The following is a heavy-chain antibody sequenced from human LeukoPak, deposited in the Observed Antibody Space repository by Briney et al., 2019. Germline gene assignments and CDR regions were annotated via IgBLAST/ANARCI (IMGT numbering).Heavy chain of an antibody. Sequence: GALRLSCAASGFTVSSNYMSWVRQAPGKGLEWVSVIYSGGSTYYADSVKGRFTISRDNSKNTLYLRMNSLRAEDTAVYYCAREYCSGGSCYLDYWGQGTLVTVSS. CDR2: IYSGGST. V-gene: IGHV3-66*02. CDR1: GFTVSSNY. J-gene: IGHJ4*02. CDR3: AREYCSGGSCYLDY. D-gene: IGHD2-15*01.